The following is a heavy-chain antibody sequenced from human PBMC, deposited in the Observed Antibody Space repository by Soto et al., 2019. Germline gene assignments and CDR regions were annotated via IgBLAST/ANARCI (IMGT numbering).Heavy chain of an antibody. J-gene: IGHJ1*01. Sequence: VGSLRLSCAASGFTFSSYAMSWVRQAPGKGLEWVSAISGSGGSTYYADSVKGRFTISRDNSKNTLYLQMNSLRAEDTAVYYCAKALGSGWYLYFQHWGQGTLVTVSS. CDR1: GFTFSSYA. CDR3: AKALGSGWYLYFQH. CDR2: ISGSGGST. V-gene: IGHV3-23*01. D-gene: IGHD6-19*01.